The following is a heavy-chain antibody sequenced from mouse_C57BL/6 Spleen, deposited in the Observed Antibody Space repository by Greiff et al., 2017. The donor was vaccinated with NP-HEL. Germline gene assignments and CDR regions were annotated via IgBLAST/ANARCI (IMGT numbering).Heavy chain of an antibody. Sequence: QVQLQQPGAELVRPGTSVKLSCKASGYTFTSYWMHWVKQRPGQGLEWIGVIDPSDSYTNYNQKFKGKATLTVDTSTSTAYMQLSSLTSEDSAVYDCAREGSSGYDAMDYWGQGTSVTVSS. D-gene: IGHD3-2*02. CDR3: AREGSSGYDAMDY. V-gene: IGHV1-59*01. CDR1: GYTFTSYW. J-gene: IGHJ4*01. CDR2: IDPSDSYT.